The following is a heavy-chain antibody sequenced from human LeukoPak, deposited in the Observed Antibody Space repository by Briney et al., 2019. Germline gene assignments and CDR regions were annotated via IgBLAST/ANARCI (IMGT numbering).Heavy chain of an antibody. J-gene: IGHJ3*02. CDR2: INHSGST. Sequence: SETLSLTCAVYGGSFSGYYWSWIRQPPGKGLEWIGEINHSGSTNYNPSLKSRVTISVDTSKNQFSLKLSSVTAADTAVYYCARGPSTIFGVVNAFDIWGQGTMVTVSS. V-gene: IGHV4-34*01. D-gene: IGHD3-3*01. CDR3: ARGPSTIFGVVNAFDI. CDR1: GGSFSGYY.